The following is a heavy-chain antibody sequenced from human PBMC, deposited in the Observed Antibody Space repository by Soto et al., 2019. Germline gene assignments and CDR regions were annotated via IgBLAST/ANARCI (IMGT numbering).Heavy chain of an antibody. J-gene: IGHJ4*02. D-gene: IGHD3-10*01. Sequence: QVQLVQSGAEVKKPGSSVKVSCKASGGTFSSYAISWVRQAPGQGLEWMGGIIPIFGTANYAQKSQGRVTITADESTSTAYMELSSLRSEDTAVYYCARESNYYGSGSQQFDYWGQGTLVTVSS. CDR3: ARESNYYGSGSQQFDY. CDR1: GGTFSSYA. V-gene: IGHV1-69*01. CDR2: IIPIFGTA.